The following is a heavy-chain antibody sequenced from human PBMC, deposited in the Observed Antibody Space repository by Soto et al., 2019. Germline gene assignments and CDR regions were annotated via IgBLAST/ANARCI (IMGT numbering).Heavy chain of an antibody. J-gene: IGHJ4*02. CDR1: GGSISSSSYY. V-gene: IGHV4-39*01. D-gene: IGHD6-19*01. CDR2: IYYSGST. CDR3: AKMNLSSGWLFDY. Sequence: SETLSLTCTVSGGSISSSSYYWGWIRQPPGKGLEWIGSIYYSGSTYYNPSLKSRVTISVDTSKNQFSLKLSSVTAADTAVYYCAKMNLSSGWLFDYWGQGTLVTVSS.